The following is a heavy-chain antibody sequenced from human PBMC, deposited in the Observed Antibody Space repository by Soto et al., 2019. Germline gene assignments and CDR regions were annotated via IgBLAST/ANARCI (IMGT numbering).Heavy chain of an antibody. Sequence: LSLTCTVSGGSISIYYWSWIRQPPGKGLEWIGYIYYSGSTNYNPSLKSRVTISVDTSKNQFSLKLSSVTAADTAVYYCARTFIAAAGTPYYYYYYGMDVWGKGTTVTVSS. D-gene: IGHD6-13*01. CDR1: GGSISIYY. V-gene: IGHV4-59*01. CDR3: ARTFIAAAGTPYYYYYYGMDV. J-gene: IGHJ6*04. CDR2: IYYSGST.